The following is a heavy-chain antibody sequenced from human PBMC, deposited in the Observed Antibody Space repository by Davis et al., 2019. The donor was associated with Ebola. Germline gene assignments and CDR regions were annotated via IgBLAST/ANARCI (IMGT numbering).Heavy chain of an antibody. D-gene: IGHD4-11*01. CDR1: GFTFRLYG. V-gene: IGHV3-30*02. CDR3: AKPLYSNYEGIYD. Sequence: LSLTCAASGFTFRLYGMHWVRQAPGKGLEWLAFMRYDDSDKYYADSLKGRFTISRDISKNTLYLQMSSLRSEDTALYFCAKPLYSNYEGIYDWGQGTLVTVSS. CDR2: MRYDDSDK. J-gene: IGHJ4*02.